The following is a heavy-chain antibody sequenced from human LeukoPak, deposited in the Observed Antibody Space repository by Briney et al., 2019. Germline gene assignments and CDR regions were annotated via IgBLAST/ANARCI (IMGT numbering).Heavy chain of an antibody. CDR2: IAYDGSRA. V-gene: IGHV3-33*03. CDR3: TKYNNDHFDY. D-gene: IGHD1-14*01. J-gene: IGHJ4*02. Sequence: PGRSLRLSCAGSGFTLGGYGMHRFRQTPGKGLEWVAVIAYDGSRAFYADSVKGRITISRDNSKNTMSVQMDDLRAEDTAVYYCTKYNNDHFDYWGQGTLVTVSS. CDR1: GFTLGGYG.